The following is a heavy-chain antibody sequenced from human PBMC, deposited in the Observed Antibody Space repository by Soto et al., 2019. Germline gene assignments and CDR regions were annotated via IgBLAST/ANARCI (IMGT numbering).Heavy chain of an antibody. V-gene: IGHV3-23*01. D-gene: IGHD3-22*01. CDR3: ASLTQSSGYSPQLHYYYYGMDV. J-gene: IGHJ6*02. CDR2: ISGSGGST. CDR1: GFTFSSYA. Sequence: PGGSLRLSCAASGFTFSSYAMSWVRQAPWKGLEWVSAISGSGGSTYYADSVKGRFTISRDNSKNTLYLQMNSLRAEDTAVYYCASLTQSSGYSPQLHYYYYGMDVWGQGTTVTVSS.